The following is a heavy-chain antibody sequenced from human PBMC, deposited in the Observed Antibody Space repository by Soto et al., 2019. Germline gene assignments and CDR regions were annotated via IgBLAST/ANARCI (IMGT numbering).Heavy chain of an antibody. CDR1: GGSISSGGYY. Sequence: PSETLSLTCTVSGGSISSGGYYWSWIRQHPGKGLEWIGYIYYSGSTYYNPSLKSRVTISVDTSKNQFSLKLSSVTAADTAVYYCASQSAASHRLSWFDPWGQGTLVTAPQ. J-gene: IGHJ5*02. CDR3: ASQSAASHRLSWFDP. D-gene: IGHD6-25*01. CDR2: IYYSGST. V-gene: IGHV4-31*03.